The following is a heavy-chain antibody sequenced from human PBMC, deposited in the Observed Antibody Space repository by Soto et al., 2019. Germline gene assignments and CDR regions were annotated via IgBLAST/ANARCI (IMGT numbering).Heavy chain of an antibody. Sequence: GASVKVSCKASGYNFFSFGISWVRQAPGQGLEWVGWVSVPSGDTSSAQNFQGRVTVTTDTSTSTAYLEVGSLRSDDTAVYYCARTCRSGGSCYLEYWGEGNLVTVSS. J-gene: IGHJ4*02. CDR1: GYNFFSFG. D-gene: IGHD2-15*01. V-gene: IGHV1-18*01. CDR2: VSVPSGDT. CDR3: ARTCRSGGSCYLEY.